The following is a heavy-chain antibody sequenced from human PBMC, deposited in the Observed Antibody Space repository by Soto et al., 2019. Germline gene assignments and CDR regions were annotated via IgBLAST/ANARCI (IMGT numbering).Heavy chain of an antibody. D-gene: IGHD1-26*01. J-gene: IGHJ3*02. V-gene: IGHV3-21*01. CDR2: ISSSSSYI. CDR3: ARDVGLKHPTSPLPLQDAFDI. Sequence: GGSLRLSCAASGFTFSSYSMNWVRQAPGKGLEWVSSISSSSSYIYYADSVKGRFTISRDNAKNSLYLQMNSLRAEDTAGYYCARDVGLKHPTSPLPLQDAFDILGQGTMVTVSS. CDR1: GFTFSSYS.